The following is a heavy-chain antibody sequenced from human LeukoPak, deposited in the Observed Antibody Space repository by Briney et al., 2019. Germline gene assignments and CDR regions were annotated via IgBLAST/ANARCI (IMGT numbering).Heavy chain of an antibody. V-gene: IGHV4-59*01. CDR2: IYYSGST. Sequence: SETLSLTCTVSGGSISSYYWSWIRQPPGKGLEWIGYIYYSGSTNYNPSLKSRVTISVDTSKNQSSLKLSSVTAADTAVYYCARWDYYGSGSSIFDYWGQGTLVTVSS. D-gene: IGHD3-10*01. CDR3: ARWDYYGSGSSIFDY. CDR1: GGSISSYY. J-gene: IGHJ4*02.